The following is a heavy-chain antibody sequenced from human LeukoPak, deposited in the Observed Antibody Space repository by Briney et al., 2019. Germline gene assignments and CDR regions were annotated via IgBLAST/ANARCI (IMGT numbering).Heavy chain of an antibody. CDR2: ISGSGGST. D-gene: IGHD3-22*01. CDR1: GFTFSSYA. J-gene: IGHJ6*02. V-gene: IGHV3-23*01. Sequence: GGSLRLSCAASGFTFSSYAMSWVRQAPGRGLEWVSAISGSGGSTYYADSVKGRFTISRDNSKNTLYLQMNSLRAEDTAVYYCAKGQFPHSSGYYEYYYYGMDVWGQGTTVTVSS. CDR3: AKGQFPHSSGYYEYYYYGMDV.